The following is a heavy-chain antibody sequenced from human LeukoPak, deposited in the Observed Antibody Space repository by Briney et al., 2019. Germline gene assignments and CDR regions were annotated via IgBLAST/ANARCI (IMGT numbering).Heavy chain of an antibody. J-gene: IGHJ5*02. CDR2: ITSSSSYT. V-gene: IGHV3-21*01. D-gene: IGHD5-12*01. CDR3: ARSATSGYDST. Sequence: GGSLRLSRAASGYTFSSFYTNWVRQSPGKGLEWVSPITSSSSYTYYTDSVKGLFTISRDDAKSSLYLQMSSLRAEDTAVYYCARSATSGYDSTWGQGTLVTVSS. CDR1: GYTFSSFY.